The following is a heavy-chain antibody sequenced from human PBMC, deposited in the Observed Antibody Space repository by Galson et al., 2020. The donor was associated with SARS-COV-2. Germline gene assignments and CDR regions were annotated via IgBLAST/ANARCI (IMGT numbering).Heavy chain of an antibody. V-gene: IGHV4-34*01. J-gene: IGHJ6*02. CDR3: ATSNSKTTNYGMDV. CDR2: INHSGST. D-gene: IGHD4-4*01. Sequence: SETLSLTCAVYGESFRGYYWTWIRQPPGKGPEWIGEINHSGSTNYNPSLKSRVTMSVDLSKNQFSLKLASVTAADTAVYYCATSNSKTTNYGMDVWGQGTTVTVSS. CDR1: GESFRGYY.